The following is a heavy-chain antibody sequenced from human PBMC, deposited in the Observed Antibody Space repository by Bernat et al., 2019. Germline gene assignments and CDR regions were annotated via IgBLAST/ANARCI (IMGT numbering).Heavy chain of an antibody. Sequence: QVQLVESGGGLVKPGGSLRLSCAASGFTFSDYYMSWIRQAPGKGLEWVSYISSSSSYTNYADSVKGRFTISRDNAKNSLYLQMNSLRAEDTAVYYCARFMVRGVIDPHATFDYWGQGTLVTVSS. CDR3: ARFMVRGVIDPHATFDY. CDR2: ISSSSSYT. J-gene: IGHJ4*02. D-gene: IGHD3-10*01. V-gene: IGHV3-11*06. CDR1: GFTFSDYY.